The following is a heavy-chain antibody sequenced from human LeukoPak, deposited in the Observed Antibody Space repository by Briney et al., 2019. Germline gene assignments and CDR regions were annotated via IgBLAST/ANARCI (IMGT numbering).Heavy chain of an antibody. CDR1: GGSFIDYY. CDR2: INHSGSA. D-gene: IGHD3-16*01. V-gene: IGHV4-34*01. Sequence: PLETLSLTCAVYGGSFIDYYLTWIRQTPGKGLEWIGEINHSGSAKYNPSLKSRVIISIDTSKNQFSLNLSSVTAADTAVYYCASPGPESYHYVWGSLENWGQGTLVIVSS. J-gene: IGHJ4*02. CDR3: ASPGPESYHYVWGSLEN.